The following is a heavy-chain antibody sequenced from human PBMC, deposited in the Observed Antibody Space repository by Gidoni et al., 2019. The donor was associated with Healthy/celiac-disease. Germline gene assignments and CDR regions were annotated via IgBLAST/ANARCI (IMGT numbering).Heavy chain of an antibody. CDR1: GFTFSSYA. CDR3: AKDLHDFWSGYYGGMDV. D-gene: IGHD3-3*01. J-gene: IGHJ6*02. V-gene: IGHV3-23*01. CDR2: ISGSGGST. Sequence: EVQLLESGGGLVQPGGSLRLSCAASGFTFSSYAMSWVRQAPGKGLEWVSAISGSGGSTYYADSVKGRFTISRDNSKNTLYLQMNSLRAEDTAVYYCAKDLHDFWSGYYGGMDVWGQGTTVTVSS.